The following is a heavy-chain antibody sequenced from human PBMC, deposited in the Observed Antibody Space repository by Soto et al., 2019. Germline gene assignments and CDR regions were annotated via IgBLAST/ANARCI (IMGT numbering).Heavy chain of an antibody. V-gene: IGHV3-21*01. CDR1: GFTFSSYS. J-gene: IGHJ4*02. CDR2: ISSSSSYI. D-gene: IGHD5-18*01. Sequence: LRLSCAASGFTFSSYSMNWVRQAPGKGLEWVSSISSSSSYIYYADSVKGRFTISRDNAKNSLYLQMNSLRAEDTAVYYCASLSGYSYGPEPGYFDYWGQGTLVTVSS. CDR3: ASLSGYSYGPEPGYFDY.